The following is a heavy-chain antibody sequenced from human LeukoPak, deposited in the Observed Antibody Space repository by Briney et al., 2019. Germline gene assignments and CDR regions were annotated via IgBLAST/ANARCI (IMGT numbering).Heavy chain of an antibody. CDR2: IQFDGSNE. CDR1: GFTLSSFG. CDR3: AKNRAVREWFWFDY. D-gene: IGHD3-3*01. J-gene: IGHJ4*02. V-gene: IGHV3-30*02. Sequence: GGSLRLSCAASGFTLSSFGMHWVRQAPDKGLEWLAFIQFDGSNENYADSVKGRFTISRDNSKNTLYLQMNSLRLEDTAVYYCAKNRAVREWFWFDYWGQGTLVTVSS.